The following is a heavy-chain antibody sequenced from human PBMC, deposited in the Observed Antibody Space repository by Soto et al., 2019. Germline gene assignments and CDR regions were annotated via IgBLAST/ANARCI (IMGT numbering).Heavy chain of an antibody. CDR1: GGTFSSYV. CDR3: ARGPGAYDCLARRASYFYGMDV. Sequence: QVQLVQSGAEVKKPGSSVRVSCKASGGTFSSYVISWVRQAPGQGLEWMGGIIPIFGPANYAQKFQGRVTITADNSTSTAYMELSSLRSEDTAVYYCARGPGAYDCLARRASYFYGMDVWGQGTTVTVSS. D-gene: IGHD3-3*01. V-gene: IGHV1-69*06. CDR2: IIPIFGPA. J-gene: IGHJ6*02.